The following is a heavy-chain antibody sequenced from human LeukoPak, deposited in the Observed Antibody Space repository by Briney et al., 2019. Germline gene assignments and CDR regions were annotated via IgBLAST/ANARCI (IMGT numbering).Heavy chain of an antibody. CDR2: IYYSGSN. J-gene: IGHJ6*02. CDR1: GGSISSYY. V-gene: IGHV4-59*01. CDR3: ASARPDYDFWSGYEYGMDV. D-gene: IGHD3-3*01. Sequence: SETLSLTCTVSGGSISSYYWSWIRQPPGKGLEWIGYIYYSGSNNYNPSLKSRVTISVDTSKNQFSLKLSSVTAADTAVYYCASARPDYDFWSGYEYGMDVWGQGTTVTVSS.